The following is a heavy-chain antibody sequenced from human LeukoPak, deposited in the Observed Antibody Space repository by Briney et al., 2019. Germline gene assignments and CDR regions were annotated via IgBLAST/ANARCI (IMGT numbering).Heavy chain of an antibody. CDR3: ARGFPHSYGVYFYYYMDV. Sequence: PSETLSLTCAFYGGSFSGYYWSWIRQPPGKGLDWIGEINRSGSTNYNPSLKSLVTISVDTSKNQFSLNLSSVTAADTAVYYCARGFPHSYGVYFYYYMDVWGKGTTVTGSS. D-gene: IGHD5-18*01. V-gene: IGHV4-34*01. CDR1: GGSFSGYY. CDR2: INRSGST. J-gene: IGHJ6*03.